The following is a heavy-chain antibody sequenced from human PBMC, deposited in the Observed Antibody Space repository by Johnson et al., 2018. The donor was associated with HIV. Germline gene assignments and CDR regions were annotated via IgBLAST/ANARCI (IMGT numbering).Heavy chain of an antibody. D-gene: IGHD2-8*01. CDR3: ARNSGNGLVLRGDAFDM. J-gene: IGHJ3*02. CDR2: ISYDGSIK. Sequence: QVQLVESGGGVVQPGKSLRLSCAASGFTFSSPAMHWVRQAPGQGLQWVALISYDGSIKYFADSVKGRFTISRDNSKNTLHLQMNSLRPEDTAVYYCARNSGNGLVLRGDAFDMWGQGTMVTVSS. CDR1: GFTFSSPA. V-gene: IGHV3-30-3*01.